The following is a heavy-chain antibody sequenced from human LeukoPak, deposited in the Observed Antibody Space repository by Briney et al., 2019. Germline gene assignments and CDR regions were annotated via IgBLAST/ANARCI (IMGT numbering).Heavy chain of an antibody. V-gene: IGHV4-38-2*02. D-gene: IGHD6-19*01. CDR1: GYSISNGYY. CDR3: VKAAVAVDY. CDR2: INHSGST. Sequence: SETLSLTCTVSGYSISNGYYWSWIRQPPGKGLEWIGEINHSGSTNYNPSLKSRVTISVDTSKNQFSLRLTSVTAADTAVYYCVKAAVAVDYWGQGTLVTVSS. J-gene: IGHJ4*02.